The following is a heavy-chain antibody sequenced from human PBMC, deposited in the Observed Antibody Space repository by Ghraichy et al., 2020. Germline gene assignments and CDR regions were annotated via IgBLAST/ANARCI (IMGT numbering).Heavy chain of an antibody. J-gene: IGHJ6*03. CDR3: ARGGGIGYSYGYSYYYYYMDV. Sequence: SETLSLTCTVSGGSISSGSYYWSWIRQPAGKGLEWIGRIYTSGSTNYNPSLKSRVTISVDTSKNQFSLKLSSVTAADTAVYYCARGGGIGYSYGYSYYYYYMDVWGKGTTVTVSS. D-gene: IGHD5-18*01. V-gene: IGHV4-61*02. CDR2: IYTSGST. CDR1: GGSISSGSYY.